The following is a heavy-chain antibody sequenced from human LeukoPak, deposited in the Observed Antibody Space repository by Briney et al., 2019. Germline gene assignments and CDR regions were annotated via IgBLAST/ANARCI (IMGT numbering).Heavy chain of an antibody. CDR1: GYTFTSYY. CDR2: INPSGGST. D-gene: IGHD3-10*01. CDR3: ARSEMVRGVPDY. Sequence: ASVKVSCKASGYTFTSYYMHWVRQAPGQGLEWMGIINPSGGSTSYAQKFQGRVTMTRDTSTSTVYMELSSLRSDDTAVYYCARSEMVRGVPDYWGQGTLVTVSS. J-gene: IGHJ4*02. V-gene: IGHV1-46*01.